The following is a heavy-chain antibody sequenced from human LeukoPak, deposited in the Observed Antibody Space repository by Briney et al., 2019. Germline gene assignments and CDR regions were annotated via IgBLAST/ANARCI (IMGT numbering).Heavy chain of an antibody. CDR3: AGRPYYDTAKSDY. CDR1: GGSFSGYY. D-gene: IGHD3-22*01. Sequence: SETLSLTCAVYGGSFSGYYWSWIRQPPGKGLEWIGEINHSGSTNYNPSLKSRVTISVDTSKNQFSLKLSSVTAADTAVYYCAGRPYYDTAKSDYWGQGTLVTVSS. V-gene: IGHV4-34*01. CDR2: INHSGST. J-gene: IGHJ4*02.